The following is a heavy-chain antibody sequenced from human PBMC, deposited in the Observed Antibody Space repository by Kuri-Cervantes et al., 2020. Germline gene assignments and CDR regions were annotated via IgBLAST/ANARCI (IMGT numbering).Heavy chain of an antibody. J-gene: IGHJ6*02. Sequence: ASVKVSCKASGYTFTSYGISWVRQAPGQGLEWMRWISAYNGNTNYAQKLQGRVTMTTDTSTSTAYMELRSLRSDDTAVYYCARVVTPYYYYGMDVWGQGTTVTVSS. V-gene: IGHV1-18*01. CDR1: GYTFTSYG. CDR2: ISAYNGNT. CDR3: ARVVTPYYYYGMDV. D-gene: IGHD5-18*01.